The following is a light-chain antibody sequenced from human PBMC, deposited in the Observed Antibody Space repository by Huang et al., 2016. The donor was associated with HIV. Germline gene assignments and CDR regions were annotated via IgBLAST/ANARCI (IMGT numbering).Light chain of an antibody. J-gene: IGKJ4*01. CDR1: RTVSTN. Sequence: IVMTQSPATLSVSPGERVTLSCRANRTVSTNLPWYQQRPGQAPRLLSYGSSTRAPGVPARFSGSGSGTDFSLTISSLQSEDFALYYCHQYNNWLLSCGGGTRVDI. CDR2: GSS. V-gene: IGKV3-15*01. CDR3: HQYNNWLLS.